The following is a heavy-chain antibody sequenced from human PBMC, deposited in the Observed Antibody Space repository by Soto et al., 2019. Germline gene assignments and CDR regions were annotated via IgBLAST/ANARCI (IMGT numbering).Heavy chain of an antibody. CDR1: GFMFNDYG. V-gene: IGHV3-30*18. CDR3: VKGDLDTAVVNSPDAFDF. Sequence: GGSLRLSCEASGFMFNDYGMHWVRQAPGKGLDWVAVISYDGDNKYYAQSVKGRFTISRDNPKNTLFLHMDSLRHEDTAVYHCVKGDLDTAVVNSPDAFDFWGQGTMVTVSS. CDR2: ISYDGDNK. D-gene: IGHD5-18*01. J-gene: IGHJ3*01.